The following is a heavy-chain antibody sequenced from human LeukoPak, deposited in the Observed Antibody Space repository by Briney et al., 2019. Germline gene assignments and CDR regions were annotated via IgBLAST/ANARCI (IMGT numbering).Heavy chain of an antibody. D-gene: IGHD5-18*01. V-gene: IGHV1-18*01. CDR1: GYTFTSYG. CDR2: ISAYNGNT. J-gene: IGHJ5*02. CDR3: ARESSTAMVPGWFDP. Sequence: ASVKVSRKASGYTFTSYGISWVRQAPGQGLEWMGWISAYNGNTNYAQKLQGRVTMTTDTSTSTAYMELRSLRSDDTAVYYCARESSTAMVPGWFDPWGQGTLVTVSS.